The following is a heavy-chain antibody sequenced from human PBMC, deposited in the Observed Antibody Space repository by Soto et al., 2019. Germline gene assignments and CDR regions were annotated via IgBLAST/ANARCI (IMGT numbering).Heavy chain of an antibody. V-gene: IGHV1-46*01. CDR2: INPRADST. Sequence: QVQLVQSGAEVKKPGASVKVSCKASGYTLSDANINWVRQAPGQGPEWMGIINPRADSTNYAQKCQGRVPPTRDTSTSTVYMELSSLRSEDTAVYYCARDLRAGGDYWGQGTLVTVSS. CDR3: ARDLRAGGDY. CDR1: GYTLSDAN. D-gene: IGHD1-26*01. J-gene: IGHJ4*02.